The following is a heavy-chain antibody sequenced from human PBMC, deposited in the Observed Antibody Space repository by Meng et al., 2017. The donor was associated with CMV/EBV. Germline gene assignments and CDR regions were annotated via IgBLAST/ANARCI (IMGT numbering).Heavy chain of an antibody. CDR1: GYTFTSYY. J-gene: IGHJ3*02. CDR3: ARDGTQRITMIVGAFDI. V-gene: IGHV1-46*01. D-gene: IGHD3-22*01. Sequence: ASVKVSCKASGYTFTSYYMHWVRQAPGQGLEWMGIINPSGGSTSYAQKFQGRVTMTRDTSTSTVYMELSSLRSEDTAVYYCARDGTQRITMIVGAFDIWGQGTMVTVSS. CDR2: INPSGGST.